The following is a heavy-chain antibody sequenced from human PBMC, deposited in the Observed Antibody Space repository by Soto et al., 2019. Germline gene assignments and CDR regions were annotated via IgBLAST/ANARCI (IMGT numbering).Heavy chain of an antibody. CDR1: GGSISSGGYY. D-gene: IGHD3-9*01. J-gene: IGHJ4*02. Sequence: SETLSLTCTVSGGSISSGGYYWSWIRQHPGKGLEWIGYIYYSGSTYYNPSLKSRVTISVDTSKNQFSLKLSSVTAADTAVYYCARTKADYDILTGHSVYYFDYWGQGTLVTVSS. V-gene: IGHV4-31*03. CDR3: ARTKADYDILTGHSVYYFDY. CDR2: IYYSGST.